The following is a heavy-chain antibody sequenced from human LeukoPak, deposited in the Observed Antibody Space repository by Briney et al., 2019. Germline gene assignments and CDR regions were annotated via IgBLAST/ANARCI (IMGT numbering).Heavy chain of an antibody. D-gene: IGHD2-2*01. V-gene: IGHV1-8*01. J-gene: IGHJ5*02. CDR2: MNPNSGNT. CDR1: GYTFTSYD. Sequence: GASVKVSCKASGYTFTSYDINWVRQATGQVLEWMGWMNPNSGNTGYAQKFQGRVTMTRNTSISTAYMELSSLRSEDTAVYYCARVVVVVPAAQSSSPFDPWGQGTLVTVSS. CDR3: ARVVVVVPAAQSSSPFDP.